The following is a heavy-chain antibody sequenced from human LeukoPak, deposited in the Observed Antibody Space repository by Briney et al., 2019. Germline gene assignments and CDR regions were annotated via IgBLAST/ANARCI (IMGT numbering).Heavy chain of an antibody. CDR3: ARGGGRGSSGYYYY. D-gene: IGHD3-22*01. J-gene: IGHJ4*02. Sequence: PSETLSLTCAVYGGSFSGYYWSWIRQPPGKGLEWIGEINHSGSTNYNPSLKSRVTISVDTSKNQFSLKLSSVTAADTAVYYCARGGGRGSSGYYYYWGQGTLVTVSS. CDR1: GGSFSGYY. CDR2: INHSGST. V-gene: IGHV4-34*01.